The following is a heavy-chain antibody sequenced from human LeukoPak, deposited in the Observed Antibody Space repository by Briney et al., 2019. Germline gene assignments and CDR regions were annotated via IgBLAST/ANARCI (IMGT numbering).Heavy chain of an antibody. CDR2: IYPDDSDT. CDR3: ARLVSDILTGYYYYYMDV. V-gene: IGHV5-51*01. CDR1: GYSFINFW. Sequence: GESLKISCTASGYSFINFWIGWVRQLPGKGLECMGIIYPDDSDTRYSPSFQGQVTISADKSISTAYLQWSSLKASDTAMYYCARLVSDILTGYYYYYMDVWGKGTTVTVSS. J-gene: IGHJ6*03. D-gene: IGHD3-9*01.